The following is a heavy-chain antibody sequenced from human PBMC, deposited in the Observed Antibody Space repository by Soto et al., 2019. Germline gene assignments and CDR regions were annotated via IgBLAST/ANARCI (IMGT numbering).Heavy chain of an antibody. CDR3: AREGRVIFGVVVGYYFDY. CDR1: GGSVSSGSYY. CDR2: IYYSGST. D-gene: IGHD3-3*01. Sequence: SETLSLTCTVSGGSVSSGSYYWSWIRQPPGKGLEWIGYIYYSGSTNYNPSLKSRVTISVDTSKNQFSLKLSSVTAADTAVYYCAREGRVIFGVVVGYYFDYWGQGTLVTVSS. J-gene: IGHJ4*02. V-gene: IGHV4-61*01.